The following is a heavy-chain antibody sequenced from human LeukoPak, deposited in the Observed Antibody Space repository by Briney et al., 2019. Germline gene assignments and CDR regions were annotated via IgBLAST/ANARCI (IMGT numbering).Heavy chain of an antibody. Sequence: GGSLRLSCAAPGFTFTSYSLNWVREAPGKGLEWLSYISITGSTIYYADSVKGRFTISRDNAKNSLYLQMNSLRDEDTAVYYCARDVRYYFDYWGQGTLVTVSS. V-gene: IGHV3-48*02. J-gene: IGHJ4*02. CDR3: ARDVRYYFDY. CDR2: ISITGSTI. CDR1: GFTFTSYS.